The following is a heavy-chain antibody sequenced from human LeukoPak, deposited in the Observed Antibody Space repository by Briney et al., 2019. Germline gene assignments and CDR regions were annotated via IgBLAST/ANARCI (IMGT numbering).Heavy chain of an antibody. Sequence: ASVKVSCKASGYTFTSTEIMWVRQATGQGLDWMGWMNPNSGDTGYAQKFQGRVTMTRDTSTSTAYMELSRLRFEDTAVYYCARAPRQLSYYYGVDVWGQGTTVTVSS. V-gene: IGHV1-8*01. J-gene: IGHJ6*02. CDR1: GYTFTSTE. CDR2: MNPNSGDT. CDR3: ARAPRQLSYYYGVDV. D-gene: IGHD5-18*01.